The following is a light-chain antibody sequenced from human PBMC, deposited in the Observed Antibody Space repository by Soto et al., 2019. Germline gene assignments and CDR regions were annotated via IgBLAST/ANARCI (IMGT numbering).Light chain of an antibody. CDR2: AAS. CDR1: QSISNY. Sequence: DIQMTQSPSPLSASVGDRVTITCRASQSISNYLSWYQQIPGKAPKLLIYAASTLRSGVSSRFSGSGSGTDFSLTISSLQPEDFATYYCQQSYSTPWTFGQGTKVEIK. J-gene: IGKJ1*01. V-gene: IGKV1-39*01. CDR3: QQSYSTPWT.